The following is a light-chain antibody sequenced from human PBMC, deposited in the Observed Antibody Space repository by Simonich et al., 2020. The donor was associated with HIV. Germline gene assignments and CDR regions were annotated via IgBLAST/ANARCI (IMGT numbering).Light chain of an antibody. CDR3: QQRSNWPT. CDR2: WAS. Sequence: DIVMTQSPDSLAVSLGERATINCKSSHSVLYSYKNKNALAWFQQKPGQPPKLLIYWASTRESGVPDRFSGSGSGTDFTLTISRLQAEDVAVYYCQQRSNWPTFGQGTKVEIK. J-gene: IGKJ1*01. V-gene: IGKV4-1*01. CDR1: HSVLYSYKNKNA.